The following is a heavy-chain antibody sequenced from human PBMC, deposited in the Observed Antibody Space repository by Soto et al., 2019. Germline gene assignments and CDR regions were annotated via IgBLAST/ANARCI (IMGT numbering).Heavy chain of an antibody. CDR2: ISWNSLSM. CDR1: GFDFPDYA. D-gene: IGHD1-1*01. J-gene: IGHJ5*02. V-gene: IGHV3-9*01. CDR3: ANSGGRRVEENNGFDP. Sequence: EVQLVASGGDLVQPGRSLRLSCATAGFDFPDYAMHWVRQMPGQGREWVSSISWNSLSMVYADSVKGRFTISRDNAQNILYLQMSSLRPEDTAFYSCANSGGRRVEENNGFDPWGQGTLVTVSS.